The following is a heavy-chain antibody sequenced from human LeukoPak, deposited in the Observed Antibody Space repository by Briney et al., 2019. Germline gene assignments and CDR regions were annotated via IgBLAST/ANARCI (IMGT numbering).Heavy chain of an antibody. CDR1: GGTFSSYA. Sequence: ASVKVSCKASGGTFSSYAISWVRQAPGQGLEWMGWINPNSGGTNYAQKFQGRVTMTRDTSISTAYMELSRLRSDDTAVYYCARDPSSAVVVAATTPSLFDYWGQGTLVTVSS. CDR3: ARDPSSAVVVAATTPSLFDY. D-gene: IGHD2-15*01. CDR2: INPNSGGT. J-gene: IGHJ4*02. V-gene: IGHV1-2*02.